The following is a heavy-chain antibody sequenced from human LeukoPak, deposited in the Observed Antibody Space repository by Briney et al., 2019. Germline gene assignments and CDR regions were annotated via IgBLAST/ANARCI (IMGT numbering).Heavy chain of an antibody. D-gene: IGHD7-27*01. Sequence: PSETLSLTCTVSGGSVGNYYWSWIRQSPGKGLEWIGYIYYTETSYNPSLKSRVTISADTSKNQFSLKLYSVTAADTAAYYCATRKLGNDYWGQGTLVTVSS. CDR3: ATRKLGNDY. CDR1: GGSVGNYY. J-gene: IGHJ4*02. V-gene: IGHV4-59*02. CDR2: IYYTET.